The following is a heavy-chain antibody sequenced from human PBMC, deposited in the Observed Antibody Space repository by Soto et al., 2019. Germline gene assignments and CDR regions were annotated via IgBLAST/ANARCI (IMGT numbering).Heavy chain of an antibody. Sequence: GGSLRLSCAASGFTFSSYWMSWVRQAPGKGLEWVANIKQDGSEKYYVDSVKGRFTISRDNAKNSLYLQMNSLRAEDTAVYYCARDRRGTTGTHYYYYGMDVWGQGTTVTVSS. D-gene: IGHD1-1*01. V-gene: IGHV3-7*01. CDR3: ARDRRGTTGTHYYYYGMDV. CDR1: GFTFSSYW. CDR2: IKQDGSEK. J-gene: IGHJ6*02.